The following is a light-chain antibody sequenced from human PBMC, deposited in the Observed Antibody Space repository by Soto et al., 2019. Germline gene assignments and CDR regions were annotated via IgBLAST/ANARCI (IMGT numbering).Light chain of an antibody. CDR3: SSYAGTNNFV. CDR2: QVT. J-gene: IGLJ1*01. V-gene: IGLV2-23*02. Sequence: QSALTQPASVSGSPGQSITISCTGTSSDFGTYNVVSWYQQRPGEAPKLMVYQVTKRPSRVSNRFSGSKSGNTASLTISGLQAEDEAHYYCSSYAGTNNFVFGTGTKLTVL. CDR1: SSDFGTYNV.